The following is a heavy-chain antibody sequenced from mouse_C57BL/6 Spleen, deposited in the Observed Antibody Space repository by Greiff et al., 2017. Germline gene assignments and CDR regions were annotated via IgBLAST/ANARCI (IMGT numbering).Heavy chain of an antibody. CDR3: ATRDPFAY. CDR1: GYAFSSYW. Sequence: VQLKESGAELVKPGASVKISCKASGYAFSSYWMNWVKQRPGKGLEWIGQIYPGDGDTNYNGKFKGKATLTADKSSSTAYMQLSSLTSEDSAVYFCATRDPFAYWGQGTLVTVSA. V-gene: IGHV1-80*01. J-gene: IGHJ3*01. CDR2: IYPGDGDT.